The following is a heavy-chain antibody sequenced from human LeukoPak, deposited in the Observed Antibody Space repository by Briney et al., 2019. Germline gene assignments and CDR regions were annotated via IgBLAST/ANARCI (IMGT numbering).Heavy chain of an antibody. J-gene: IGHJ4*02. CDR3: ASSYYYDSSGYRHFDY. CDR2: NYYSGST. D-gene: IGHD3-22*01. Sequence: SETLSLTCTVSGGSISSSSYYWGWIRQPPGKGLEWIGSNYYSGSTYYNPSLKSRVTISVDTSKNQFSLKLSSVTAADTAVYYCASSYYYDSSGYRHFDYWGQGTLVTVSS. CDR1: GGSISSSSYY. V-gene: IGHV4-39*01.